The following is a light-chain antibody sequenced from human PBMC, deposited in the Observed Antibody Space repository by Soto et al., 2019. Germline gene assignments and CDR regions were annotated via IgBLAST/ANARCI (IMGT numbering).Light chain of an antibody. V-gene: IGKV3-11*01. CDR3: QHYNYWPYT. Sequence: EIVLTQSPATLSLSPGERATLSCRASQSVNNYLAWYQQKPGQAPRLLIYDTSDRASGIPARFSGSGSGTDFTLTISSLQSEDFAVYYCQHYNYWPYTFGQGTKV. CDR1: QSVNNY. CDR2: DTS. J-gene: IGKJ2*01.